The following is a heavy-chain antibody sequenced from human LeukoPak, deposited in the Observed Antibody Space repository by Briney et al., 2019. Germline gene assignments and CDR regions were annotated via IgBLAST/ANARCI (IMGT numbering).Heavy chain of an antibody. CDR3: AAPGTTYYDILTGYYFDY. CDR1: GGSISSYY. V-gene: IGHV4-59*08. J-gene: IGHJ4*02. D-gene: IGHD3-9*01. CDR2: IYYSGST. Sequence: SETLSLTCTVSGGSISSYYWSWIRQPPGKGLEWIGYIYYSGSTNYNPSLKSRVTISVDTSKNQFSLKLSSVTAADTAVYYCAAPGTTYYDILTGYYFDYWGQGTLVTVSS.